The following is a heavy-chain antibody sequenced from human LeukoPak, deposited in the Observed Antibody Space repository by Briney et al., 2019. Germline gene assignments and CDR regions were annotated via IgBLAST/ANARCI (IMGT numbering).Heavy chain of an antibody. V-gene: IGHV4-39*07. CDR1: GDSISTSNSY. D-gene: IGHD1-26*01. J-gene: IGHJ4*02. CDR3: ARIPVGALPFDY. CDR2: IYYSGST. Sequence: SETLSLTCTVSGDSISTSNSYWGWIRQPPGKGLEWIGSIYYSGSTYYNPSLKSRVTISVDTSKNQFSLKLSSVTAADTAVYYCARIPVGALPFDYWGQGTLVTVSS.